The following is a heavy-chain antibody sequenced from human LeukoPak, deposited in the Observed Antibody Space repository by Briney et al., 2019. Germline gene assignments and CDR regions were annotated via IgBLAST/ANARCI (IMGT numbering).Heavy chain of an antibody. D-gene: IGHD2-21*01. V-gene: IGHV4-39*01. Sequence: SETLSLTCTVSGGSLSPSSYYWAWIRQPPGKGLEWIGSVYYSGPTFYRPSLKSRVTIAVDTSKNQLSLKLSSVSAADTAVYYCASQIISYSNAFEVWGQGTMVTVSS. CDR2: VYYSGPT. CDR3: ASQIISYSNAFEV. J-gene: IGHJ3*01. CDR1: GGSLSPSSYY.